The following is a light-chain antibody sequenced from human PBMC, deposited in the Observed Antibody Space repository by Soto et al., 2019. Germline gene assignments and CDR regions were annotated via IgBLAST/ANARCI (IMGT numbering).Light chain of an antibody. Sequence: QSVLTQPPSVSGAPGQRVTISCTGSSSNIGAGYDVHWYQQRPGAAPKLLISANINRPSGVPDRFSGSKSGTSASLAITGLQADDEGDYYRQSYDSTLSARYVFGTGTKVTVL. CDR1: SSNIGAGYD. CDR2: ANI. CDR3: QSYDSTLSARYV. V-gene: IGLV1-40*01. J-gene: IGLJ1*01.